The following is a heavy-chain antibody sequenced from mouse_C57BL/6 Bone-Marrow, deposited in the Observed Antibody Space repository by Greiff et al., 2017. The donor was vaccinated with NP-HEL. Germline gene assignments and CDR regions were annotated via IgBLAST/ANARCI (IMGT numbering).Heavy chain of an antibody. CDR3: ATNWDGGNPY. V-gene: IGHV1-19*01. Sequence: EVQGVESGPVLVKPGASVKMSCKASGYTFTDYYMNWVKQSHGKSLEWIGVINPYNGGTSYNQKFKGKATLTVDKSSSTAYMELNSLTSEDSAVYYCATNWDGGNPYWGQGTLVTVSA. CDR1: GYTFTDYY. D-gene: IGHD4-1*02. J-gene: IGHJ3*01. CDR2: INPYNGGT.